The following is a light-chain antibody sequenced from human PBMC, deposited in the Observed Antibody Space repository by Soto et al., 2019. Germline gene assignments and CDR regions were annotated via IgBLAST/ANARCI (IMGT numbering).Light chain of an antibody. V-gene: IGKV3-20*01. J-gene: IGKJ5*01. CDR3: QQYGSSGIT. Sequence: EIVMTQSPATLSVSPGGRATLSCRASQSISDTLAWYQQKPGQAPRLLIYSASRGATGFPARFSGSGSGTDFTLTISRLEPEDFAVYYCQQYGSSGITFGQGTRLEIK. CDR2: SAS. CDR1: QSISDT.